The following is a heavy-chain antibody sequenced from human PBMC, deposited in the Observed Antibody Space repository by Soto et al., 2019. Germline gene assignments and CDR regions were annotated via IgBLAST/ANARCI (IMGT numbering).Heavy chain of an antibody. D-gene: IGHD3-10*01. J-gene: IGHJ4*02. CDR1: GFTFSDYY. Sequence: QVQLVESGGGLVKPGGSLRLSCAASGFTFSDYYMSWIRQAPGKGLEWVSYISSSSSYTNYADSVKGRFTISRDNAKNSRYLQRNSLRAEDTAVYYCARERGSGSYYNVGYWGQGTLVTVSS. CDR3: ARERGSGSYYNVGY. CDR2: ISSSSSYT. V-gene: IGHV3-11*05.